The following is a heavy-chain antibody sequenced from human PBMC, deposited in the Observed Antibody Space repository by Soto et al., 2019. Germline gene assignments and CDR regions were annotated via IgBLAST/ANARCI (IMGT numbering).Heavy chain of an antibody. V-gene: IGHV4-39*01. CDR1: GGSISSSSYY. D-gene: IGHD5-18*01. CDR2: IYYSGST. CDR3: ARNLGYSFDY. J-gene: IGHJ4*02. Sequence: SETLSLTCTVSGGSISSSSYYWGWIRQPPGKGLEWIGSIYYSGSTYYNPSLKSRVTISVDTSKNQFSLMLSSVTAADTAVYYCARNLGYSFDYWGQGTLVTVSS.